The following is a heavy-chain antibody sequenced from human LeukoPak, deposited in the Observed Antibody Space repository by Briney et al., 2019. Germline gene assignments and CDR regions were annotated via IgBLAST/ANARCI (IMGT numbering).Heavy chain of an antibody. D-gene: IGHD5-12*01. Sequence: PSETLSLTCTVSGGSISSYYWSWIRQPPGKGLEWIGYIYYSGSTNYNPSLKSRVTISVDTSKNQFSLKLSSVTAADTAVYYCARWDLLRGYSGYDRWGQGTLVTVSS. J-gene: IGHJ4*02. CDR3: ARWDLLRGYSGYDR. CDR2: IYYSGST. CDR1: GGSISSYY. V-gene: IGHV4-59*01.